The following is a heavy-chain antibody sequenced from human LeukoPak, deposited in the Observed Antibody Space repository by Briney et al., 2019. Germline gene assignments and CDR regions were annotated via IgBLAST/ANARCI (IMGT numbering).Heavy chain of an antibody. CDR3: TKGVRSGTYYNCFDP. D-gene: IGHD1-26*01. Sequence: RGSLRLSCVVSGFTLNDYALHWVRHAPGKGLEWISLISGDGDSTYYADSVKGRFTISRDNSKNSLYLQMSSLRAEDTALYYCTKGVRSGTYYNCFDPWGQGTLVTASS. J-gene: IGHJ5*02. V-gene: IGHV3-43*02. CDR2: ISGDGDST. CDR1: GFTLNDYA.